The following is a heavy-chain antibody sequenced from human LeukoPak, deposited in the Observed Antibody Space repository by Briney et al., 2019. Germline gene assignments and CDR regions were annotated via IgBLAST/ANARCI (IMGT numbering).Heavy chain of an antibody. CDR3: ARTMDYYLLNDYYYRKHYYHYYLDV. CDR2: IDHSGGT. J-gene: IGHJ6*03. Sequence: PGGSLRLSCAASGFTFSSYGMSWVRRPPGKGLEWIGEIDHSGGTNYNPSLESRVTISLDTSKNQFSLNLSSVTAADTAVYYCARTMDYYLLNDYYYRKHYYHYYLDVWGKGTTVTISS. D-gene: IGHD3-22*01. V-gene: IGHV4-34*01. CDR1: GFTFSSYG.